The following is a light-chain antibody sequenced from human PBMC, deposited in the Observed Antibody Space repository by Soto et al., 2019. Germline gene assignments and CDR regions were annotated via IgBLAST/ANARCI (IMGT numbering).Light chain of an antibody. CDR2: INYDGTH. J-gene: IGLJ3*02. V-gene: IGLV4-69*01. CDR3: QSLGTGIQV. CDR1: SGYSTYA. Sequence: QLVLTQSPSAPASLGASVKLTCTLSSGYSTYAIAWHQQQSEKGPRFLMKINYDGTHSKGDGFFDRFSGSSSGAERHLTISSLQSEDEADYSWQSLGTGIQVFGGGTKLTVL.